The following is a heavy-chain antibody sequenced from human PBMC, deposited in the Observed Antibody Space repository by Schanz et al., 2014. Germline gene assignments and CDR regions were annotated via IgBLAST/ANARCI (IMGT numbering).Heavy chain of an antibody. V-gene: IGHV1-18*01. Sequence: QVQLVQSGAEVKKPGASVKVSCKASGYTFTSYGISWVRQAPGQGLEWMGGISAYNGNTNYAQKLQGRVTMTTDTTTSTAYMELRSLRSDNTAGYYCAGDNLVSSSWYNYYGMDVWGQGTTVTVSS. CDR1: GYTFTSYG. CDR3: AGDNLVSSSWYNYYGMDV. J-gene: IGHJ6*02. D-gene: IGHD6-13*01. CDR2: ISAYNGNT.